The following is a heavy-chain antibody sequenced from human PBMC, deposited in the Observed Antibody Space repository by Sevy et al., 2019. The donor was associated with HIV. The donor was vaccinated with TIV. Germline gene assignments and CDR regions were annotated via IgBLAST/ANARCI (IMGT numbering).Heavy chain of an antibody. V-gene: IGHV3-74*01. J-gene: IGHJ3*02. D-gene: IGHD6-13*01. CDR3: ARDSSARSDSGLSSSWVFAFDI. CDR1: GFTFSSYW. CDR2: INSVGSDT. Sequence: LSLTCAASGFTFSSYWMHWVRQAPGKGLVWVSRINSVGSDTHYADPVKGRFTISRDNAEKTLYLQMNSLRAEDTALYFCARDSSARSDSGLSSSWVFAFDIWGQGTMVTVSS.